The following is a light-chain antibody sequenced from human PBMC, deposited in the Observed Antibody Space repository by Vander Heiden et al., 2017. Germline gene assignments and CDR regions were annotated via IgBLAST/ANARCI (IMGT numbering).Light chain of an antibody. CDR3: QVWDSSSDLVV. J-gene: IGLJ2*01. CDR1: NLGSKS. CDR2: DDS. Sequence: SYVLTHPPSVSVAPGQTAWITCGGNNLGSKSVHCYQQKPGQAPLLVVYDDSDRPSGIPERFSGSNSGNTATLTISRVEAGDEADYYCQVWDSSSDLVVFGGGTKLTVL. V-gene: IGLV3-21*02.